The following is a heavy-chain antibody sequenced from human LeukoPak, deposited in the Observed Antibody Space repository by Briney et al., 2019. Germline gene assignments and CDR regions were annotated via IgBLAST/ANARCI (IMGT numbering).Heavy chain of an antibody. CDR2: IKQDGSEK. D-gene: IGHD1-26*01. Sequence: GGSLRLSCAASGFTLSSYWMSWVRQAPVKGLEWVANIKQDGSEKYYVDSVKGRFTISRDNAKNSLYLQMNSLRAEDTAVYYRARDLGILGALDAFDIWGQGTMVTVSS. V-gene: IGHV3-7*01. CDR1: GFTLSSYW. J-gene: IGHJ3*02. CDR3: ARDLGILGALDAFDI.